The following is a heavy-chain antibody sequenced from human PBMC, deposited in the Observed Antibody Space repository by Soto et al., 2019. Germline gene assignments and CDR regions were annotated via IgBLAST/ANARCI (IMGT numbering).Heavy chain of an antibody. CDR1: GYSFAGYW. V-gene: IGHV5-10-1*01. D-gene: IGHD3-22*01. CDR3: ARQIYDSDTGPNFQYYFDS. J-gene: IGHJ4*02. Sequence: SRKLYCKGSGYSFAGYWITWVRQKPGKGLEWMGRIDPSDSQTYYSPSFRGHVTISVTKSITTVFLQWSSLRASDTAMYYCARQIYDSDTGPNFQYYFDSWGQGTPVTVSS. CDR2: IDPSDSQT.